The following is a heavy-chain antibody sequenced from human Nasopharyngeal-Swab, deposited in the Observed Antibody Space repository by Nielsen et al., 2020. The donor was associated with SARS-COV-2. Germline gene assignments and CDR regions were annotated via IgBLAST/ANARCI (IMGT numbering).Heavy chain of an antibody. D-gene: IGHD3-10*01. V-gene: IGHV4-59*01. Sequence: SETLSLTCTVSGGSISSYYWNWIRQPPGKGLEWIGYIYYSGSTNYNPSLKSRVTIPVDTSKKQFSLKLSSVTAADTAVYYCARGKRLLWFGESDLFDIWGQGTMVNVSS. J-gene: IGHJ3*02. CDR1: GGSISSYY. CDR2: IYYSGST. CDR3: ARGKRLLWFGESDLFDI.